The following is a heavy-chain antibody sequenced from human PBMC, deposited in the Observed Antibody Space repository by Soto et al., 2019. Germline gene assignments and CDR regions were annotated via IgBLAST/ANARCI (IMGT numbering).Heavy chain of an antibody. Sequence: QVYLVQSGAEVKKPGSSVKISCKASGGIFSSNTINWVRQAAGQGLEWMGGIIPLFGTANYAENFQGRVTITADKSTKTEYMELTSLRSEDTAVYYCASKAACGGDCYAFDSWGQGTLVTVSS. CDR3: ASKAACGGDCYAFDS. CDR1: GGIFSSNT. CDR2: IIPLFGTA. J-gene: IGHJ4*02. D-gene: IGHD2-21*02. V-gene: IGHV1-69*06.